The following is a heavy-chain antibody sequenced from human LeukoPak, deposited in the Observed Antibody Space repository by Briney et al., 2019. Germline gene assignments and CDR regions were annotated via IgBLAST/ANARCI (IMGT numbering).Heavy chain of an antibody. CDR2: IKQDGSEK. D-gene: IGHD3-3*01. Sequence: GGSLRLSCAASGFTFSSYWMSWVRLAPGKGLEWVANIKQDGSEKYYVDSVKGRFTISRDNAKNSLYLQMNSLRAEDTAVYYCARGLLEWFNYYYYYGMDVWGQGTTVTVSS. CDR3: ARGLLEWFNYYYYYGMDV. J-gene: IGHJ6*02. V-gene: IGHV3-7*01. CDR1: GFTFSSYW.